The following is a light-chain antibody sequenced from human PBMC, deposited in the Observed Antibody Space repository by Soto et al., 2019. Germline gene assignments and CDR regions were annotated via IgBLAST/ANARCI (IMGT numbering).Light chain of an antibody. J-gene: IGKJ2*01. V-gene: IGKV2-30*01. Sequence: DVVMTQSPLSLPVTLGQSASISCRSSQSLVYSDGNTYLNWFHQRPGQSPRRLIYKVSNRDSGVPDRFSGSGSGTDFTLKISRVEAEDVGVYYCMQATLWPLYTFGQGTKLEIK. CDR3: MQATLWPLYT. CDR2: KVS. CDR1: QSLVYSDGNTY.